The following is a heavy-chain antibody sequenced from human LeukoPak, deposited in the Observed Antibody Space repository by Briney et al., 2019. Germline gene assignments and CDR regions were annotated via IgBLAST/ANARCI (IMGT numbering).Heavy chain of an antibody. J-gene: IGHJ4*02. CDR1: GYTFTSYD. V-gene: IGHV1-8*03. D-gene: IGHD3-22*01. Sequence: GGSLRLSCAASGYTFTSYDINWVRQATGQGLEWMGWMNPNSGNTGYAQKFQGRVTITRNTSISTAYMELRSLRSDDTAVYYCAREYYYDSSGYSDYWGQGTLVTVSS. CDR2: MNPNSGNT. CDR3: AREYYYDSSGYSDY.